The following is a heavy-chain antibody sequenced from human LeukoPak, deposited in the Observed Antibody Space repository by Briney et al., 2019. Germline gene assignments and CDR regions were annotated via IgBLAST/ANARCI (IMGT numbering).Heavy chain of an antibody. CDR3: AKAPNRRSPFDY. D-gene: IGHD2/OR15-2a*01. CDR2: ISGSGGST. V-gene: IGHV3-23*01. J-gene: IGHJ4*02. CDR1: GFTFSSYA. Sequence: PGGSLRLSCAASGFTFSSYAMSWVRQAPGKGLWWVSAISGSGGSTYYADSVKGRFTISRDNSKNTLYLQMNSLRAEHTAVYYCAKAPNRRSPFDYWGQGTLVTVSS.